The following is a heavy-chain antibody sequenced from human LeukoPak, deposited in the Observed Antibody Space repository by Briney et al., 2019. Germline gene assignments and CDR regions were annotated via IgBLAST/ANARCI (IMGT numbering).Heavy chain of an antibody. CDR1: GGSISSGDYY. V-gene: IGHV4-30-4*01. CDR2: IYYSGST. Sequence: SETLSLTCTVSGGSISSGDYYWSWIRQPPGKGLEWIGYIYYSGSTYYNPSLKSRVTISVDTSKNQFSLKLSSVTAADTAAYYCARAPYYYDSSGYYYDAFDIWGQGTMVTVSS. J-gene: IGHJ3*02. D-gene: IGHD3-22*01. CDR3: ARAPYYYDSSGYYYDAFDI.